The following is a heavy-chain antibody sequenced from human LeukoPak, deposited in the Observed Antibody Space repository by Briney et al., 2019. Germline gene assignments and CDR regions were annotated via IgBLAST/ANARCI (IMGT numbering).Heavy chain of an antibody. CDR1: GFSFSTYD. V-gene: IGHV3-13*01. D-gene: IGHD5/OR15-5a*01. Sequence: GGFLRLSCAASGFSFSTYDMHWVRQATGKGLEWVSLIGTAGDSYYSGSVKGRFTISRDNAKNSLYLQMNSLRAGDTAVYYCARAVSDYQYNALDVWGKGTTVTVSS. J-gene: IGHJ6*04. CDR3: ARAVSDYQYNALDV. CDR2: IGTAGDS.